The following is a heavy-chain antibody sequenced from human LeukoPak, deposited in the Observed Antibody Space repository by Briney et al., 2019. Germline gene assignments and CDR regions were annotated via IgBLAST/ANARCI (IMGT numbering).Heavy chain of an antibody. V-gene: IGHV3-73*01. CDR2: IRSKANSRAT. CDR1: GFTFSGSA. CDR3: TSITMVRGVIAFDI. Sequence: PGGSLRLSCAASGFTFSGSAMHWVRQASGKGLEWVGRIRSKANSRATAYAASVKGRFTISRDDSKNTAYLQMNSLKTEDTAVYYCTSITMVRGVIAFDIWGQGTMVTVSS. J-gene: IGHJ3*02. D-gene: IGHD3-10*01.